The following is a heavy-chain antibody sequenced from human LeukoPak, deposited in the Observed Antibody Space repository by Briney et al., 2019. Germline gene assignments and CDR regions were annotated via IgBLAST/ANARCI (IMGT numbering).Heavy chain of an antibody. V-gene: IGHV3-7*03. J-gene: IGHJ5*02. Sequence: PGGSLRLSCAASGFTFSGFSMSWVRQSPTKGLEWVANIKQDGGEKYYVDSVKGRFTISRDNAKNSLSLQMNSLRAEDTAVYYCAKDYYGSGSWYNWFDPWGQGTLVTVSS. CDR1: GFTFSGFS. CDR3: AKDYYGSGSWYNWFDP. CDR2: IKQDGGEK. D-gene: IGHD3-10*01.